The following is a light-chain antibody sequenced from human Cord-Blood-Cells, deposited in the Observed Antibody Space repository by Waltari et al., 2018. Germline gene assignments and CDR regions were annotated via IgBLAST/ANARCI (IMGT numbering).Light chain of an antibody. CDR1: QSVSSN. Sequence: EIVMTQSPATLSVSPGGRATLSCRASQSVSSNLARYQQKPGQAPRLLIYGASTRATGIPARFSGSGSGTEFTLTISSLQSEDFAVYYCQQYNNWPPWTFGQGTKVEIK. J-gene: IGKJ1*01. V-gene: IGKV3-15*01. CDR2: GAS. CDR3: QQYNNWPPWT.